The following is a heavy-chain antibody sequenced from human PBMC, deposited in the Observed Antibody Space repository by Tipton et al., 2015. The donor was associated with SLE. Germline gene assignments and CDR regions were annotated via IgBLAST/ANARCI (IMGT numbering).Heavy chain of an antibody. CDR3: ARRGTGGRSYDY. CDR1: GGSVSSSSYY. V-gene: IGHV4-39*01. J-gene: IGHJ4*02. CDR2: ISYGGNT. Sequence: LRLSCTVSGGSVSSSSYYWGWIRQPPGEGLEWIGTISYGGNTYYNPSLKTPVTISVDTSKNQFSLKLGPVTAADTAVYYCARRGTGGRSYDYWGQGTLVTVSS. D-gene: IGHD7-27*01.